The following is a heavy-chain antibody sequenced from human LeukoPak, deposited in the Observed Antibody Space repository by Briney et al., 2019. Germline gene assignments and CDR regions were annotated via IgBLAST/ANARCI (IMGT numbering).Heavy chain of an antibody. CDR3: ARDKRGVADN. D-gene: IGHD2-15*01. Sequence: ASVKVSCKASGYTFTSYDINWVRQATGQGLEWMGWINPNSGGTNYAQKFQGRVTMTRDTSISTAYMELSRLRSDDTAVYYCARDKRGVADNWGQGTLVTVSS. V-gene: IGHV1-2*02. CDR1: GYTFTSYD. CDR2: INPNSGGT. J-gene: IGHJ4*02.